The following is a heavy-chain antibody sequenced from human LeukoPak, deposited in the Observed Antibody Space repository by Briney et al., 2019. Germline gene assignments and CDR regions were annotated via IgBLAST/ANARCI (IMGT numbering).Heavy chain of an antibody. CDR3: ARKYYYYYYMDV. CDR2: INPNSGGT. V-gene: IGHV1-2*02. Sequence: ASVKVSCKVSGHTLTEIFMHWVRQAPGQGLEWMGWINPNSGGTNYAQKFQGRVTMTRDTSISTAYMELSRLRSDDTAVYYCARKYYYYYYMDVWGKGTTVTVSS. J-gene: IGHJ6*03. CDR1: GHTLTEIF.